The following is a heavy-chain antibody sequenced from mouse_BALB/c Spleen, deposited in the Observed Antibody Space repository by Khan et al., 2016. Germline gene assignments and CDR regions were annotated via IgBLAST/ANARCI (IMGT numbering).Heavy chain of an antibody. Sequence: EVQLQESGPGLVKPSQTVSLTCTVTGISITTGNYRWSWIRQFPGHKLEWIGYIYYSGTITYNPSLTSRTTITRDTSKNQFFLEINSLTTEDTATYYCARDALWGSMDVWGQGTSVTVSS. CDR1: GISITTGNYR. D-gene: IGHD1-1*02. CDR3: ARDALWGSMDV. V-gene: IGHV3-5*02. CDR2: IYYSGTI. J-gene: IGHJ4*01.